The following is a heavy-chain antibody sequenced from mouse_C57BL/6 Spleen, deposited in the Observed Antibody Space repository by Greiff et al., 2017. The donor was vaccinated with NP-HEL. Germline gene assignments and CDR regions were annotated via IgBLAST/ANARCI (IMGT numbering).Heavy chain of an antibody. D-gene: IGHD1-1*01. V-gene: IGHV5-4*01. CDR3: ARDGGSSYFDY. J-gene: IGHJ2*01. CDR2: ISDGGSYT. CDR1: GFTFSSYA. Sequence: EVKVEESGGGLVKPGGSLKLSCAASGFTFSSYAMSWVRQTPEKRLEWVATISDGGSYTYYPDNVKGRFTISRDNAKNNLYLQMSHLKSEDTAMYYCARDGGSSYFDYWGQGTTLTVSS.